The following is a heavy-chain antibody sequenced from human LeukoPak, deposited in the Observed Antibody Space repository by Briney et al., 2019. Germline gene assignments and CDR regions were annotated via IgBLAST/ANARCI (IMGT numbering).Heavy chain of an antibody. CDR3: ARGKSSSSRWYFDL. Sequence: SETLSLTCTVSGGSVSSGSYYWGWIRQPPGKGLEWIGSIYYSGSTYYNPSLKSRVTISVDTSKNQFSLKLSSVTAADTAVYYCARGKSSSSRWYFDLWGRGTLVTVSS. J-gene: IGHJ2*01. CDR2: IYYSGST. CDR1: GGSVSSGSYY. V-gene: IGHV4-39*01. D-gene: IGHD6-6*01.